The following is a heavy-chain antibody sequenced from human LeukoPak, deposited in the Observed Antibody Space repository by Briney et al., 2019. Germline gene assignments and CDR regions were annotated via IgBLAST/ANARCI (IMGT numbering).Heavy chain of an antibody. J-gene: IGHJ4*02. CDR2: IKSKTDGGTT. D-gene: IGHD1-26*01. CDR1: GFTFSNAW. CDR3: TTENLGSYYDFDY. V-gene: IGHV3-15*01. Sequence: GGSLRLSCAASGFTFSNAWMSWVRQAPGKGLEWVGRIKSKTDGGTTDYAAPVKGRFTISRDDSKNTLYLQMDSLKTEDTAVYYCTTENLGSYYDFDYWGQGTLVTVSS.